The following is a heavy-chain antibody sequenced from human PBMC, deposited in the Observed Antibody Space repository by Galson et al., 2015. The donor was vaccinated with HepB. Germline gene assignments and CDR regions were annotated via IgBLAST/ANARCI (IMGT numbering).Heavy chain of an antibody. D-gene: IGHD6-19*01. J-gene: IGHJ3*02. CDR2: IWYDGSNK. CDR3: ARAGGSGWRGAFDI. Sequence: SLRLSCAASGFTFSSYGMHWVRQAPGKGLEWVAVIWYDGSNKYYADSVKGRFTISRDNSKNTLYLQMNSLRAEDTAVYYCARAGGSGWRGAFDIWGQGTMVIVSS. V-gene: IGHV3-33*08. CDR1: GFTFSSYG.